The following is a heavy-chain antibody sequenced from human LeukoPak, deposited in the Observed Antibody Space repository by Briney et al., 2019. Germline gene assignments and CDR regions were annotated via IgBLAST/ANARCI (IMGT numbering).Heavy chain of an antibody. Sequence: SETLSLTCTVSGVSISSYYWSWIRQPAGKGLEWIGRIYTSGSTNYNPSLKSRVTMSVDTSKNQFSLKLSSVTAADTAVYYCARGGYYDILTGYYNIAFDIWGQGTMVTVSS. V-gene: IGHV4-4*07. J-gene: IGHJ3*02. CDR3: ARGGYYDILTGYYNIAFDI. CDR2: IYTSGST. D-gene: IGHD3-9*01. CDR1: GVSISSYY.